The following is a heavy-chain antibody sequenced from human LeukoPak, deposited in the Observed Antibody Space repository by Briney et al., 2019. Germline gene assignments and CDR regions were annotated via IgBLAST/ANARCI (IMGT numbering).Heavy chain of an antibody. CDR3: AKDSTYGDYLDYYYYGMDV. Sequence: GGSLRLSCAASGFTVSSNYMSWVRQAPGRGLEWVSVIYSGGNTYYADSVKGRFTISRDNSKNTLYLQMNSLRAEDTAVYYCAKDSTYGDYLDYYYYGMDVWGQGTTVTVSS. CDR1: GFTVSSNY. D-gene: IGHD4-17*01. V-gene: IGHV3-53*01. J-gene: IGHJ6*02. CDR2: IYSGGNT.